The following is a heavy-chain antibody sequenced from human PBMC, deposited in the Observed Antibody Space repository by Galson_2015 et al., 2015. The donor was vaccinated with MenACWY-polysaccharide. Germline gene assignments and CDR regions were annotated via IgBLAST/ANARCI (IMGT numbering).Heavy chain of an antibody. CDR3: ARGKVVVIRATYWYFDL. J-gene: IGHJ2*01. CDR1: GYTLTELS. CDR2: FDPEDGET. V-gene: IGHV1-24*01. Sequence: SVKVSCKVSGYTLTELSMHWVRQAPGKGLEWMGGFDPEDGETIYAQKFQGRVSMTEDTSTDTAYMELSRLRSDDTAVYYCARGKVVVIRATYWYFDLWGRGTLVTVSS. D-gene: IGHD3-22*01.